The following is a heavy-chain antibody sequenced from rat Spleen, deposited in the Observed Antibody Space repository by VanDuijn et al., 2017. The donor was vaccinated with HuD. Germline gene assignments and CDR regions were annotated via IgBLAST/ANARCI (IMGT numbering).Heavy chain of an antibody. V-gene: IGHV5-31*01. J-gene: IGHJ2*01. D-gene: IGHD3-2*01. CDR2: ITNSAGST. Sequence: EVQLVESGGGLVQPGRSLKLSCVASGFTFKNYWMTWIRQAPGKGLEWVASITNSAGSTYYPDSVKGRFTISRDTAENTLYLQMGSLRSEDTATYYCTSPLGTLDYWGQGVMVTVSS. CDR3: TSPLGTLDY. CDR1: GFTFKNYW.